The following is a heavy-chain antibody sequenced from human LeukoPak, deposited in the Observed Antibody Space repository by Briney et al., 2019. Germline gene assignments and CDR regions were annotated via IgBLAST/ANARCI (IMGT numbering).Heavy chain of an antibody. J-gene: IGHJ4*02. CDR1: GFTFSSYG. CDR2: ISNDGRNK. CDR3: ARDGSRGNLVTAPDY. Sequence: GGSLRLSCAASGFTFSSYGVHWVRQAPGKGLEWVAVISNDGRNKNYADSVRGRFTISRDNAKNSLYLQMNSLRAEDTAVYYCARDGSRGNLVTAPDYWGQGTLVTVSS. V-gene: IGHV3-30*04. D-gene: IGHD2-21*02.